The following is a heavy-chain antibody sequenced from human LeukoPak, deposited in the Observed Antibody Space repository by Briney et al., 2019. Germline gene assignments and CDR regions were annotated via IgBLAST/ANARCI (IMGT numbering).Heavy chain of an antibody. CDR2: ISAYNGNT. CDR3: ARDPLRYYYYYGMDV. J-gene: IGHJ6*02. CDR1: GYTFPGHH. V-gene: IGHV1-18*04. Sequence: DSVKVSCKASGYTFPGHHIHWVRQAPGQGLEWMGWISAYNGNTNYAQKLQGRVTMTTDTSTSTAYMELRSLRSDDTAVYYCARDPLRYYYYYGMDVWGQGTTVTVSS.